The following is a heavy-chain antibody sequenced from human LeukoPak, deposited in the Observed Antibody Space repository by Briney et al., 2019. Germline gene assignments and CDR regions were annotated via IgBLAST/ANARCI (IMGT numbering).Heavy chain of an antibody. CDR3: AREPWGANDAFDI. J-gene: IGHJ3*02. D-gene: IGHD3-16*01. CDR2: IWYDGSNK. CDR1: GFTFSSYG. Sequence: GRSLRLSCAASGFTFSSYGMHWVRQAPGKGLEWVAVIWYDGSNKYYADSVKGRFTISRDNSKNTLYLQMNSLRAEDTAVYYCAREPWGANDAFDIWGQGTMVTVSS. V-gene: IGHV3-33*08.